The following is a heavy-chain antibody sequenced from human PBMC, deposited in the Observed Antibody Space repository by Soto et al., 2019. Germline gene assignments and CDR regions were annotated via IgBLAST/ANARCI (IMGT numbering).Heavy chain of an antibody. J-gene: IGHJ6*02. CDR3: TRLVGATYYYYGMDV. CDR2: IYYSGST. V-gene: IGHV4-39*02. CDR1: GGSIDSSSYY. Sequence: SETLSLTCTLSGGSIDSSSYYWGWSRQPPGMGLEWIGTIYYSGSTYYNPSLNSRVTISVDTSRNHLSLKLSSVTAADTAVYYCTRLVGATYYYYGMDVWGQGTTVTVSS. D-gene: IGHD1-26*01.